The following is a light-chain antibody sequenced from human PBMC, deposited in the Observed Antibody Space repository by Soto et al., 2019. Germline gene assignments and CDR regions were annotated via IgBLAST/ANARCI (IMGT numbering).Light chain of an antibody. Sequence: QSALTQPASVSGSPGQSITISCTGTSNDVGGYNYVSWYQQHPGKAPKLMIYDVSNRPSGVYNRFSGSKSGNTASLTISGLQAEDEGDYYCSSYTSSRSRVFGGGTKLTVL. J-gene: IGLJ2*01. V-gene: IGLV2-14*01. CDR3: SSYTSSRSRV. CDR1: SNDVGGYNY. CDR2: DVS.